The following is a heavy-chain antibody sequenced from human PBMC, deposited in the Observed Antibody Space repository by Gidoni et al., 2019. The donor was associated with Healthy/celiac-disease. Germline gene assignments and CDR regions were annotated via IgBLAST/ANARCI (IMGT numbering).Heavy chain of an antibody. CDR1: GGSFSGYY. CDR3: ARGSVGFWSGYLVGWFDP. D-gene: IGHD3-3*01. J-gene: IGHJ5*02. V-gene: IGHV4-34*01. CDR2: INHSGST. Sequence: QVQLQQWGAGLLKPSETLSLTGAVYGGSFSGYYWSWIRQPPGKGLEWIWEINHSGSTNYNPSLKSRVTISLDTSKNQFSLKLSSVTAADPAVYYCARGSVGFWSGYLVGWFDPWGQGTLVTVSS.